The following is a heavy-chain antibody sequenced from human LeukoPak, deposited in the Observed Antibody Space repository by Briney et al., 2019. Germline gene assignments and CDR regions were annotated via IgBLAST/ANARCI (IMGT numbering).Heavy chain of an antibody. J-gene: IGHJ1*01. V-gene: IGHV1-18*01. CDR2: ISAYNGNT. D-gene: IGHD3-16*02. CDR1: GGTFSSYA. CDR3: ARPYDYVWGSYRQEYFQH. Sequence: ASVKVSCKASGGTFSSYAISWVRQAPGQGLEWMGWISAYNGNTNYAQKLQGRVTMTTDTSTSTAYMELRSLRSDDTAVYYCARPYDYVWGSYRQEYFQHWGQGTLVTVSS.